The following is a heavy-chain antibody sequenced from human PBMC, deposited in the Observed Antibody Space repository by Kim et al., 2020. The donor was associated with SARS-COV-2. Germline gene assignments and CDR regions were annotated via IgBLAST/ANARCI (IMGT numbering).Heavy chain of an antibody. Sequence: SETLSLTCTVSGGSISSSSYYWGWIRQPPGKGLEWIGSIYYSGSTYYNPSLKSRVTISVDTSKNQFSLKLSSVTAADTAVYYCARDRYDSSGYYPAHFDYWGQGTLVTVSS. CDR2: IYYSGST. CDR1: GGSISSSSYY. V-gene: IGHV4-39*07. D-gene: IGHD3-22*01. CDR3: ARDRYDSSGYYPAHFDY. J-gene: IGHJ4*02.